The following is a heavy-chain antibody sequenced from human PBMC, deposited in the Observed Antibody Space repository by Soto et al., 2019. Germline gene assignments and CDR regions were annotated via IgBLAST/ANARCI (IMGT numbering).Heavy chain of an antibody. CDR2: IHYTGRT. CDR3: AREGALLFGGNSDYYSTMDV. V-gene: IGHV4-59*12. J-gene: IGHJ6*02. D-gene: IGHD2-21*02. Sequence: PSETLSLTCSVSGGSIGTYYWSWIRQPPGKGLEWVAYIHYTGRTNYNLSLKSRVTISLDRSKNLFSLKLTSVTAADTAFYYCAREGALLFGGNSDYYSTMDVWGQGTTVTVSS. CDR1: GGSIGTYY.